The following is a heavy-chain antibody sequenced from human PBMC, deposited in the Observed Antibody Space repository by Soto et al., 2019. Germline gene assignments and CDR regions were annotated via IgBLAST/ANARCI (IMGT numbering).Heavy chain of an antibody. J-gene: IGHJ4*02. CDR2: IKQDGSQK. D-gene: IGHD7-27*01. V-gene: IGHV3-7*03. CDR3: VRELGMRY. CDR1: GFTFSSYW. Sequence: RRLSCAASGFTFSSYWMTWVRQAQGKGLEWVASIKQDGSQKSYVDSVKGRFTIARDNAESSLYLQLSSLRVDDSAMYYCVRELGMRYWGQGTLVTVSS.